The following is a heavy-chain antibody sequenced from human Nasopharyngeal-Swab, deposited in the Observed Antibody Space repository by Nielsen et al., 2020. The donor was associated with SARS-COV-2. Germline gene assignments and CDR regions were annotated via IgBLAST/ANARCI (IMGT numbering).Heavy chain of an antibody. Sequence: VRQAPGRGLQHVSAITHRGISTYYADSVKGRFTISRDNSKNMVYLQISSLRPEDTAVYFCVKDKGRLVYYMDGWGMGTTVTVSS. J-gene: IGHJ6*03. CDR3: VKDKGRLVYYMDG. V-gene: IGHV3-64D*09. D-gene: IGHD3-9*01. CDR2: ITHRGIST.